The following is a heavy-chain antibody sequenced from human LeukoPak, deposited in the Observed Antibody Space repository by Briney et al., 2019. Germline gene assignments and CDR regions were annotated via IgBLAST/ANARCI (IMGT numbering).Heavy chain of an antibody. D-gene: IGHD2-21*01. Sequence: GGSLRLSCAASGFTFSSYAMHWVRQAPGKGLEWVAVISNDGSKKQYADSVKGRFTISRDNSKNTLYLQMNSLRAEDTDVYYCARDLAYCGGECYSGDAFDIWGQGTMVTVSS. CDR1: GFTFSSYA. J-gene: IGHJ3*02. CDR3: ARDLAYCGGECYSGDAFDI. V-gene: IGHV3-30*04. CDR2: ISNDGSKK.